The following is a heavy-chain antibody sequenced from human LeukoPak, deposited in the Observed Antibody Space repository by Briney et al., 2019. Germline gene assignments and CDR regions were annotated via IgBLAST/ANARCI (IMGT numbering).Heavy chain of an antibody. D-gene: IGHD1-7*01. V-gene: IGHV3-15*01. Sequence: GGSLRLSCAASGFTFSNAWMSWVRQAPGKGLEWVGRIKSKIDGETTDYAAPVKGRFTISRDDSKDMLYLQMNSLKTEDTAVYYCTRDKLELRQFDYWGQGTLVTVSS. CDR3: TRDKLELRQFDY. CDR2: IKSKIDGETT. J-gene: IGHJ4*02. CDR1: GFTFSNAW.